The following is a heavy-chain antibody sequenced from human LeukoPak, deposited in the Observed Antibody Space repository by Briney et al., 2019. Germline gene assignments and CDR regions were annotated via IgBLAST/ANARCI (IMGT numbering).Heavy chain of an antibody. D-gene: IGHD3-10*01. V-gene: IGHV4-59*01. CDR1: GGSISSYY. J-gene: IGHJ4*02. CDR3: ASRGTYYYGSGSYYFDY. CDR2: IYYSGST. Sequence: SETLSLTCTVSGGSISSYYWSWIRQPPGKGLEWIGYIYYSGSTNYNPSLKSRVTISVDTSKNQFSLKLSSVTAADTAVYYCASRGTYYYGSGSYYFDYWGQGALVTVSS.